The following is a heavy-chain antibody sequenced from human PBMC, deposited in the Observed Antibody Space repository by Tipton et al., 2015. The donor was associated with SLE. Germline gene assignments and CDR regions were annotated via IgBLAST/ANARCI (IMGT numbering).Heavy chain of an antibody. CDR3: AGGELRYGDYDFYY. D-gene: IGHD4-17*01. J-gene: IGHJ4*02. CDR1: GGSFSGYY. Sequence: TLSLTCAVYGGSFSGYYWNWIRQPPGKGLEWIGEINHSGSTNYNPSLKSRITISGDTSKNQFSLRLSSVTAADTAVYYCAGGELRYGDYDFYYWGQGSLVTVSS. CDR2: INHSGST. V-gene: IGHV4-34*01.